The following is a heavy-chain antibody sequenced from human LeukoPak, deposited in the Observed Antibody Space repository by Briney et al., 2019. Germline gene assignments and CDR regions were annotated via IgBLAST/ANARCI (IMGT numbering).Heavy chain of an antibody. J-gene: IGHJ3*02. CDR3: STGSGHAFDI. CDR2: INSDGSST. Sequence: PGGSLRLSCAASGFTFSSYWMHWVRQVPGKGLVWVSRINSDGSSTSYADSVKGRFTISRDNAKNTLYVQMNSLRAEDTAVYYCSTGSGHAFDIWGRGTMGTVSS. V-gene: IGHV3-74*01. D-gene: IGHD3-10*01. CDR1: GFTFSSYW.